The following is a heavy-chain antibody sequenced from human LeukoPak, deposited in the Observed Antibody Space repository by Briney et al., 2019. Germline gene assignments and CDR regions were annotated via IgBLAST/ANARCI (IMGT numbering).Heavy chain of an antibody. V-gene: IGHV1-18*01. J-gene: IGHJ4*02. Sequence: ASVKVSSKASGYTFTSYGISWVRQAPGQGLEWMGWISAYNGNTNYAQKLQGRVTMTTDTSTSTAYMELRSLRSDDTAVYYCARDYDSSGYYPFYGGSWGQGTLVTVSS. CDR1: GYTFTSYG. CDR2: ISAYNGNT. D-gene: IGHD3-22*01. CDR3: ARDYDSSGYYPFYGGS.